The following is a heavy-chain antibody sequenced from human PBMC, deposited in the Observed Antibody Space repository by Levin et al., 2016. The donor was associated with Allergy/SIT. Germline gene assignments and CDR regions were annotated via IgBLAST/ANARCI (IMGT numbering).Heavy chain of an antibody. J-gene: IGHJ4*02. Sequence: VRQMPGKGLEWMGRIDPSDSYTNYSPSFQGHVTISADKSISTVYLQWSSLKASDTAMYYCARHVPGDATFDYWGLGTLVTVSS. CDR2: IDPSDSYT. CDR3: ARHVPGDATFDY. D-gene: IGHD4-17*01. V-gene: IGHV5-10-1*01.